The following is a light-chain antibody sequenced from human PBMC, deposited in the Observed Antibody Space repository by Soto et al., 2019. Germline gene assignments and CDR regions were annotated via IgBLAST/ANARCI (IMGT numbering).Light chain of an antibody. CDR2: EVT. V-gene: IGLV2-8*01. Sequence: QSAVTQPPSASGSPGQSVALSCTGTSSDVGGYDYVSWYQQHPGKAPKLMIYEVTKRPSGVPDRFSGSKSGNTASLTVSGLQSEDEADYYCSSYGGNNNLLFGGGTKLTVL. J-gene: IGLJ2*01. CDR3: SSYGGNNNLL. CDR1: SSDVGGYDY.